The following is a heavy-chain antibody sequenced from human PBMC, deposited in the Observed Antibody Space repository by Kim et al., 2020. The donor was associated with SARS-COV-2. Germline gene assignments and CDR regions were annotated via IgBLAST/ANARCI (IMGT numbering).Heavy chain of an antibody. D-gene: IGHD3-10*01. J-gene: IGHJ6*02. CDR3: ARDLGYYGSGSSTYYYYYGMDV. CDR2: ISSSSSTI. Sequence: GGSLRLSCAASGFTFSSYSMNWVRQAPGKGLEWVSYISSSSSTIYYADSVKGRFTISRDNAKNSLYLQMNSLRDEDTAVYYCARDLGYYGSGSSTYYYYYGMDVWGQGTTVTVSS. CDR1: GFTFSSYS. V-gene: IGHV3-48*02.